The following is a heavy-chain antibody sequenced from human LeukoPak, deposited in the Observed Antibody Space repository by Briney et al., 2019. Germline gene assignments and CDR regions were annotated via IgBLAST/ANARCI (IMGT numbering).Heavy chain of an antibody. V-gene: IGHV3-74*01. J-gene: IGHJ6*02. D-gene: IGHD5-24*01. CDR1: GFTFSGYW. CDR2: IKSDGSDT. Sequence: GGSLRLSCGGSGFTFSGYWMHWVRQGPGKGLVWVSRIKSDGSDTSYADSVKGRFTISRDNAKNTLYLQLSSLRADDTAVYYCARAMALDYGMDVWGQGTTVTVSS. CDR3: ARAMALDYGMDV.